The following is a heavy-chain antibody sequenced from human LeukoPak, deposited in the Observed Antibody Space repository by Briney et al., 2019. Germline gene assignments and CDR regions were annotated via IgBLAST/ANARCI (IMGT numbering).Heavy chain of an antibody. Sequence: PGGSLRLSCAASGFPFSTYSMSWVRQAPGKGLEWVSYTSSISSIIYYADSVKGRFTISRDNARSSLYLQMNSLRAEDTAVYYCARSRPGTEAGQPNFDYWGQGTLVTVSS. CDR2: TSSISSII. D-gene: IGHD6-13*01. J-gene: IGHJ4*02. CDR1: GFPFSTYS. V-gene: IGHV3-48*01. CDR3: ARSRPGTEAGQPNFDY.